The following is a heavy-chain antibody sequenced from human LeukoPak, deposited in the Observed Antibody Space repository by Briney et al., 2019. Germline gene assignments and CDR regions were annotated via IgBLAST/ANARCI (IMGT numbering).Heavy chain of an antibody. CDR3: ARGSGYYGSGREWDY. J-gene: IGHJ4*02. V-gene: IGHV3-21*01. Sequence: GGSLRLSCAASGFTFSSYSMNWVRQAPGKGLEWVSSISSSSSYIYYADSVKGRFTISRDNAKNSLYLQMNSLRAEDTAVYYCARGSGYYGSGREWDYWGQGTPVTVSS. CDR1: GFTFSSYS. CDR2: ISSSSSYI. D-gene: IGHD3-10*01.